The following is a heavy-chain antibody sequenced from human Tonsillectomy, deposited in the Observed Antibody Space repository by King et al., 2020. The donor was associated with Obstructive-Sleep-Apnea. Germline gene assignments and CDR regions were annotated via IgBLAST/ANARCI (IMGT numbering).Heavy chain of an antibody. J-gene: IGHJ5*02. CDR3: AREWVGAADH. CDR2: IRSEANGATT. CDR1: GFIFDGFP. Sequence: VQLVESGGGLVQPGRSLRLSCSASGFIFDGFPMNWFRQAPGKGLEWVGLIRSEANGATTEYAASVKGRFTISRDDSKSVAFLHMHSLKTEDTAMYYCAREWVGAADHWGQGTLVTVSS. D-gene: IGHD2-15*01. V-gene: IGHV3-49*03.